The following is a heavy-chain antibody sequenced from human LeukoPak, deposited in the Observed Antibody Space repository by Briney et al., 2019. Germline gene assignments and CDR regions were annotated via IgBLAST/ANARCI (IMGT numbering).Heavy chain of an antibody. CDR1: GYTFTGYY. Sequence: GASVKVSCKASGYTFTGYYMHWVGQAPGQGLEWLGWINPNSVGTNYAQQFQGRVTMTRDTSIITAYMELSRLRSDDTAVYYCAREGSSSSFDYWGQGTLVSVSS. CDR2: INPNSVGT. D-gene: IGHD6-6*01. J-gene: IGHJ4*02. CDR3: AREGSSSSFDY. V-gene: IGHV1-2*02.